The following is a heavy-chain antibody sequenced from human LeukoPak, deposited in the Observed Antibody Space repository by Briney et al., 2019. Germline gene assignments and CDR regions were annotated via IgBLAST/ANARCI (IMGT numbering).Heavy chain of an antibody. V-gene: IGHV4-39*01. Sequence: SETLSLTCSVSGGSVSSSLNYWGWIRQPPGKGLEWIGNTYYAGSTYSNPTLKSRVTMSVDTSKNQFSLKLSSVTAADTAVYYCARLTKGRYFDYIFDYWGQGTLLTVSS. CDR2: TYYAGST. CDR1: GGSVSSSLNY. J-gene: IGHJ4*02. CDR3: ARLTKGRYFDYIFDY. D-gene: IGHD3-9*01.